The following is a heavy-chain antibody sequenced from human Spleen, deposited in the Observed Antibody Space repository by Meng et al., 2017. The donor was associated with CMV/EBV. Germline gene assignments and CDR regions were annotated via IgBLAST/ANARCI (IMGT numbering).Heavy chain of an antibody. CDR1: GGPIGYFY. D-gene: IGHD6-6*01. CDR3: ARVGSSSLFDAFDI. Sequence: SETLSLTCTVSGGPIGYFYWSWIRQPPGKGLEWIGYINYSGNTNYNPSLKSRVNISVDTSKNQFSLKLSSVTAADTAVYYCARVGSSSLFDAFDIWGQGTMVTVSS. J-gene: IGHJ3*02. CDR2: INYSGNT. V-gene: IGHV4-59*01.